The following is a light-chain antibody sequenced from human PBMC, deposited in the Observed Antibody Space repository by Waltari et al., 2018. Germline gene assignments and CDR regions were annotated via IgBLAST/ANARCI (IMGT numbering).Light chain of an antibody. CDR3: QSYDTSDLFV. CDR2: DDN. V-gene: IGLV1-40*01. Sequence: QSILTQPPSVSGAPGQRVTISCTGSHSNFGAGFRVHWYRQFPGTAPKVLIYDDNKRPSGVPDRFSASTSGTSASLAITGLQPEDEAEYYCQSYDTSDLFVFGTGTQVIVL. CDR1: HSNFGAGFR. J-gene: IGLJ1*01.